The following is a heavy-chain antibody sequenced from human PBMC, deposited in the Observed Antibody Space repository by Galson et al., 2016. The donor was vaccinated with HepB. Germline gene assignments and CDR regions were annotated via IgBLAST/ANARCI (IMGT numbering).Heavy chain of an antibody. J-gene: IGHJ6*03. CDR2: TYYWSKWYY. D-gene: IGHD2-2*01. V-gene: IGHV6-1*01. CDR1: GDSVSSNNAG. CDR3: AREPPVVSPTYYYYMDV. Sequence: CAISGDSVSSNNAGWNWIRQSPSRGLEWLGKTYYWSKWYYDYSVSLKGRITISPDTPKNQFSLHLNSVTPEDTAVYYCAREPPVVSPTYYYYMDVWGEGTTVTVSS.